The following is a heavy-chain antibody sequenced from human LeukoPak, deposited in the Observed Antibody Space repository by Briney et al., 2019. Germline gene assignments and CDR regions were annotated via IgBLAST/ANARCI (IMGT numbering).Heavy chain of an antibody. V-gene: IGHV3-23*01. J-gene: IGHJ6*02. D-gene: IGHD3-22*01. CDR3: AKRLNSSYYYGMDV. Sequence: GGSLRLSCAASGFTFSNYGLTWVRQAPGKGLQWVSTISGSGGNTYYADSVKGRFTISRNNSKNTLYLQVNSLRAEDTAIYYCAKRLNSSYYYGMDVRGQGTTVTVSS. CDR1: GFTFSNYG. CDR2: ISGSGGNT.